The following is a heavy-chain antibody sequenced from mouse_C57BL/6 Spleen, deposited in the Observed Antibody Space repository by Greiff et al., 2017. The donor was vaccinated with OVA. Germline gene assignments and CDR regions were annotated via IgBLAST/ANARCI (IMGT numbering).Heavy chain of an antibody. V-gene: IGHV5-17*01. Sequence: DVKLVESGGGLVKPGGSLKLSCAASGFTFSDYGMHWVRQAPEKGLEWVAYICSGSSTIYYADTVQGRFTISRDNAKNTMFLKRTSLESEDTAMYDCARRDLYGSSYHFGGWGQGTTVTVSS. CDR3: ARRDLYGSSYHFGG. CDR1: GFTFSDYG. D-gene: IGHD1-1*01. CDR2: ICSGSSTI. J-gene: IGHJ1*01.